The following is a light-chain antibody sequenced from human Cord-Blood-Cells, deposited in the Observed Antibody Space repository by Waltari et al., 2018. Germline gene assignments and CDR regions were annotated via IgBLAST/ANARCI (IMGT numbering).Light chain of an antibody. J-gene: IGLJ3*02. V-gene: IGLV2-23*01. CDR2: EGS. Sequence: QSALTQPASVSGSPGQSITISCTGTSSDVGSYNLVSWYQQHPGKAPQLMIYEGSKRPSGVSNRVSGSKSGNTASLTISGLQAEDEADYYCCSDAGSSTSVFGGGTKLTVL. CDR1: SSDVGSYNL. CDR3: CSDAGSSTSV.